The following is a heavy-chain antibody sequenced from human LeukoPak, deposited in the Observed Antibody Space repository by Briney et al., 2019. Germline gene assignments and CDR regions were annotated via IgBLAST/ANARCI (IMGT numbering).Heavy chain of an antibody. D-gene: IGHD6-19*01. CDR1: GFTFSSYG. CDR2: IRYDGSNK. V-gene: IGHV3-30*02. CDR3: ARDKVGGSMAGSNFDY. J-gene: IGHJ4*02. Sequence: GGSLRLSCAASGFTFSSYGMHWVRQAPGKGLEWVAFIRYDGSNKYYADSVKGRFTISRDNAKNSLFLQMSSLRGEDTAVYYCARDKVGGSMAGSNFDYWGQGTLVTVSS.